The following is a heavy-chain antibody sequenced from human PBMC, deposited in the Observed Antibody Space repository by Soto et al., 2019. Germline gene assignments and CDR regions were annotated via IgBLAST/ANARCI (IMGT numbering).Heavy chain of an antibody. D-gene: IGHD2-2*01. CDR1: GGSISSGGYS. J-gene: IGHJ5*02. Sequence: QLQLQESGSGLVKPSQTLSLTCAVSGGSISSGGYSWSWIRQPPGKGLEWIGYIYHSGSTYYNPSLKRRVTISVDSSKNQFSLKLSSVPAADTPVSYCATVPDPWRHRTLVTVSS. CDR2: IYHSGST. V-gene: IGHV4-30-2*01. CDR3: ATVPDP.